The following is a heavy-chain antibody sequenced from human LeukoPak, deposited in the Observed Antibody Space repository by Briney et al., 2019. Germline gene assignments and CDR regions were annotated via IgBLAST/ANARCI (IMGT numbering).Heavy chain of an antibody. J-gene: IGHJ4*02. CDR1: GDSISRYY. CDR2: FYTIGST. V-gene: IGHV4-4*07. D-gene: IGHD4-17*01. Sequence: SETLSLTCTVSGDSISRYYWSWIRQPAGKGLEWIGRFYTIGSTNYNPSLKSRVTMSLDTSKNQFSLTLNSVTAADTAVYYCAGSAPSVTSYYFDSWGQGTLVTVSS. CDR3: AGSAPSVTSYYFDS.